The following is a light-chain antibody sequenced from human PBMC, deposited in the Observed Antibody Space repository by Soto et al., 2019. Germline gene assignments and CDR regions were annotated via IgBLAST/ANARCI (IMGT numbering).Light chain of an antibody. J-gene: IGKJ5*01. CDR1: QSLLHITGETF. Sequence: DVVMTQTPLSLSVAALQPASISCXSSQSLLHITGETFLFWYLQKPGQSPQLLIYEVSTRVSGVPDRFSGSGSGTDFTLEISRVETDDVGIYYCMQSTQLPPTFGQGTRLEN. V-gene: IGKV2D-29*02. CDR3: MQSTQLPPT. CDR2: EVS.